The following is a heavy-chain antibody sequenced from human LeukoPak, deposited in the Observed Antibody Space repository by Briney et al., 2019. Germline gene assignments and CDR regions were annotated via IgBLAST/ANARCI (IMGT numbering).Heavy chain of an antibody. J-gene: IGHJ5*02. CDR3: VRETTTINWFDP. Sequence: SETLSLTCTVSGYSINSGYYWGWIRQPPGKGLEWIANIYHAGSTYYNPSLKSRVSISVDTSKNQFSLKLSSVTAADTAVYYCVRETTTINWFDPWGQGTLVTVSS. D-gene: IGHD4-11*01. CDR1: GYSINSGYY. V-gene: IGHV4-38-2*02. CDR2: IYHAGST.